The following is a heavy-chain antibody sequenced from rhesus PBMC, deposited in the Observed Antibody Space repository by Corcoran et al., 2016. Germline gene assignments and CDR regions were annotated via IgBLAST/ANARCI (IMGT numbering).Heavy chain of an antibody. CDR1: GYSFTTYG. Sequence: QVQLVQSGPEVKQPGASVKVSCKAAGYSFTTYGRNWVRQAPGQGLEWMGWMNTYTGTPTYAQGFTERFVFSMDTSVSTVYLEISSLKGEDTAVYYCARLESYGNFDYWGQGVLVTVSS. J-gene: IGHJ4*01. D-gene: IGHD5-36*01. CDR3: ARLESYGNFDY. CDR2: MNTYTGTP. V-gene: IGHV7-193*02.